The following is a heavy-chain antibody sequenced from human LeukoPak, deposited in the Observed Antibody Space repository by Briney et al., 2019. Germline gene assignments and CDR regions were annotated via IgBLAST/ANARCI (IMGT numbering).Heavy chain of an antibody. CDR1: GGTFSSYA. Sequence: ASVKVSCKASGGTFSSYAISWVRQAPGQGLEWMGGIIPIFGTANYAQKFQGRVTITADKSTSTAYIELSSLRSEDTAVYYCARGGRAYCSSTSCYGAFDIWGQGTMVTVSS. D-gene: IGHD2-2*01. V-gene: IGHV1-69*06. CDR3: ARGGRAYCSSTSCYGAFDI. J-gene: IGHJ3*02. CDR2: IIPIFGTA.